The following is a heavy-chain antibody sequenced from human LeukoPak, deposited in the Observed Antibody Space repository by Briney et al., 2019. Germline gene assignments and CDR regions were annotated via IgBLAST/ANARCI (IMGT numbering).Heavy chain of an antibody. CDR3: ARDSRTLSSGWLDRFDP. V-gene: IGHV4-59*01. J-gene: IGHJ5*02. CDR2: ISSSGSA. CDR1: GDSLGIYK. D-gene: IGHD6-19*01. Sequence: SETLSLTCSVSGDSLGIYKWSWIRQPPGKGLEWIAHISSSGSAIYNPSLMSRVSMAVDTSKNQFSLKVTSVTAADTAVYYCARDSRTLSSGWLDRFDPWGQGTLVTVSS.